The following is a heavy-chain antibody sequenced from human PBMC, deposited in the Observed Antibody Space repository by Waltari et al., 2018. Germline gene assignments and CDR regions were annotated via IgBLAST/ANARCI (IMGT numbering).Heavy chain of an antibody. CDR1: GFTFSSYA. CDR2: ISYDGSNN. D-gene: IGHD1-26*01. J-gene: IGHJ3*02. V-gene: IGHV3-30-3*01. Sequence: QVQLVESGGGVVQPGRSLRLSCAASGFTFSSYAMHWVRQAPGKGVEWGEGISYDGSNNNYADSVKGRVTISRDNSKNTLYLQMNSLRAEDTAVYYCARDQGLMGATNAFDIWGQGTMVTVSS. CDR3: ARDQGLMGATNAFDI.